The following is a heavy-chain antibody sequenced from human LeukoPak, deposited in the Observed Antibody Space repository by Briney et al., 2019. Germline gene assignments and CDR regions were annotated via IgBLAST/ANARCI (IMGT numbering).Heavy chain of an antibody. CDR2: ISGSGGST. D-gene: IGHD3-22*01. CDR3: ARPYDSSGYYPFHY. V-gene: IGHV3-23*01. J-gene: IGHJ4*02. Sequence: PGGSLRLSCAASGFTFSSYAMSWVRQAPGKGLEWVSAISGSGGSTYFADSVTGRFTISRDNSKNTLYLQMNSLRAEDTAVYYCARPYDSSGYYPFHYWGQGTLVTVSS. CDR1: GFTFSSYA.